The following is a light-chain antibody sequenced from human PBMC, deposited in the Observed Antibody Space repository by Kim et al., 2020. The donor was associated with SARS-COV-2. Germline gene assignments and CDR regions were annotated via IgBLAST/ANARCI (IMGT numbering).Light chain of an antibody. J-gene: IGLJ2*01. CDR2: GKN. CDR3: NSRDSSGNHLGV. Sequence: LGQTVRITFQGDSLRSYYASWYQQKPGQAPVLVIYGKNNRPSGIPDRFSGSSSGNTASLTITGAQAEDEADYYCNSRDSSGNHLGVFGGGTKLTVL. V-gene: IGLV3-19*01. CDR1: SLRSYY.